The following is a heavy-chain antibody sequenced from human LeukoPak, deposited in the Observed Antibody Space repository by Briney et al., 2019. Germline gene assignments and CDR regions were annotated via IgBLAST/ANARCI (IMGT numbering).Heavy chain of an antibody. V-gene: IGHV4-39*01. CDR2: IYYSGST. CDR1: GGSISGGDYY. D-gene: IGHD6-19*01. Sequence: SETLSLTCTVSGGSISGGDYYWGWIRQPPGKGLEWIGSIYYSGSTYYNPSLKSRVTISVDTSKNQFSLKLSSVTAADTAVYYCARQWLAGPAIDYWGQGTLVTVSS. CDR3: ARQWLAGPAIDY. J-gene: IGHJ4*02.